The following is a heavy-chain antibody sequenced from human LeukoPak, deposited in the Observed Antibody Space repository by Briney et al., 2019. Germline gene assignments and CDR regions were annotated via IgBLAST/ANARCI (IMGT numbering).Heavy chain of an antibody. J-gene: IGHJ2*01. CDR2: ISSSSSYT. V-gene: IGHV3-11*06. Sequence: GGSLRLSCAASGFTFSDYYMSWIRQAPGKGLEWVSYISSSSSYTNYADSVKGRFTISRDNAKNSLFLQMNSLRPEDTAVYYCAREGEYSGSYRRYFDFWGRGTLVTVSS. D-gene: IGHD1-26*01. CDR1: GFTFSDYY. CDR3: AREGEYSGSYRRYFDF.